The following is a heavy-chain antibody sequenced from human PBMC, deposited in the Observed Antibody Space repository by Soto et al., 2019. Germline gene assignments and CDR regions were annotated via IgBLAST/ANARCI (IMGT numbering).Heavy chain of an antibody. CDR1: GGSFSGYY. Sequence: SEPLSLTCAVYGGSFSGYYWSWIRQPPGTGLEWIGEINHSGSTNYNPSLKSRVTISVDTSKNQFSLKLSSVTAADTAVYYCARGPGEVRTTVNDPFDYWGQGTLVTVSS. J-gene: IGHJ4*02. CDR2: INHSGST. D-gene: IGHD4-17*01. V-gene: IGHV4-34*01. CDR3: ARGPGEVRTTVNDPFDY.